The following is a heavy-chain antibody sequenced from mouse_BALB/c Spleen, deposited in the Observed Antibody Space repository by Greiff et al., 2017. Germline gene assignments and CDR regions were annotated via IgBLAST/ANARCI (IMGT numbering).Heavy chain of an antibody. J-gene: IGHJ1*01. D-gene: IGHD3-3*01. CDR2: ISSGGGST. Sequence: EVKLVESGGGLVKPGGSLKLSCAASGFAFSSYDMSWVRQTPEKRLEWVAYISSGGGSTYYPDTVKGRFTISRDNAKNTLYLQMSSLKSEDTAMYYCARHGGTRRYFDVWGAGTTVTVSS. CDR1: GFAFSSYD. V-gene: IGHV5-12-1*01. CDR3: ARHGGTRRYFDV.